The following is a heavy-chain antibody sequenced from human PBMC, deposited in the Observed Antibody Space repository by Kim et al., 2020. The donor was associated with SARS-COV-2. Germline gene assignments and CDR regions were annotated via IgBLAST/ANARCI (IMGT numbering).Heavy chain of an antibody. V-gene: IGHV4-34*01. CDR3: ATTERIAAAGTRRYYYYG. CDR2: INHSGST. CDR1: GGSFSGYY. Sequence: SETLSLTCAVYGGSFSGYYWSWIRQPPGKGLEWIGEINHSGSTNYNPSLKSRVTISVETYKNQFSLKLSSVTAADTAVYYCATTERIAAAGTRRYYYYG. D-gene: IGHD6-13*01. J-gene: IGHJ6*01.